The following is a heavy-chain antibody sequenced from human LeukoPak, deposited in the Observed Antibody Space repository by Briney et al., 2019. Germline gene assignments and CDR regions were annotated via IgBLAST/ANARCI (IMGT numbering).Heavy chain of an antibody. D-gene: IGHD1-26*01. V-gene: IGHV1-69*01. J-gene: IGHJ4*02. CDR1: GGTFSSYA. CDR2: IIPIFGTA. Sequence: SVKVSCKASGGTFSSYAISWVRQAPGQGLEWMGGIIPIFGTANYAQKFRGRVTITADESTSTAYMELSSLRSEDTAVYYCARVDASGTDLVDYWGQGTLVTVSS. CDR3: ARVDASGTDLVDY.